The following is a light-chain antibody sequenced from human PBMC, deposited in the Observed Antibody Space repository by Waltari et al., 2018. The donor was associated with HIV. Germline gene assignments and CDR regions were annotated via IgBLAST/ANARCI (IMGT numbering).Light chain of an antibody. CDR2: EAA. CDR1: QSISAK. J-gene: IGKJ2*01. Sequence: EIVMTQSPPTLSVSPGQRVTLSCRASQSISAKVAWYQQRPGHAPRLLSYEAATRPTGIPARFSGSGSGTEFTLTSSSLQSEDFATYFCQQYDDGPRGITFGQGTMLEIK. V-gene: IGKV3-15*01. CDR3: QQYDDGPRGIT.